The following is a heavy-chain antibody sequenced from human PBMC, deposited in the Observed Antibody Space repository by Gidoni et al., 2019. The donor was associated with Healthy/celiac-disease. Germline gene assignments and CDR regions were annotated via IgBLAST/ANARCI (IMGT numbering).Heavy chain of an antibody. CDR2: IKQDGSEK. CDR1: GFTFSSYW. CDR3: ARGPWGGFLEWLNSDY. D-gene: IGHD3-3*01. V-gene: IGHV3-7*01. Sequence: EVQLVESGGGLVQPGGSLRLSCAASGFTFSSYWMSWVRQAPGKGLEGVANIKQDGSEKYYVDSVKGRFTISRDNAKNSLYLQMNSLRAEDTAVYYCARGPWGGFLEWLNSDYWGQGTLVTVSS. J-gene: IGHJ4*02.